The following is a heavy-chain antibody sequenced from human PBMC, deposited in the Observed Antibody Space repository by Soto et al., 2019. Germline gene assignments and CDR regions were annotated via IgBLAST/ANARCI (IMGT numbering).Heavy chain of an antibody. V-gene: IGHV3-33*01. CDR3: ARDLSSGGTNACDV. J-gene: IGHJ3*01. CDR1: RFTFSSYG. Sequence: QVQLVESGGGVVQPGRSLRLSCAASRFTFSSYGMHWVRQAPGKGLERVAVIWYDGSNKYSADSVKGRFTISRDNSKNTLYLQMNSLRVEDTAVYYGARDLSSGGTNACDVWGQGTVVTVSS. D-gene: IGHD2-15*01. CDR2: IWYDGSNK.